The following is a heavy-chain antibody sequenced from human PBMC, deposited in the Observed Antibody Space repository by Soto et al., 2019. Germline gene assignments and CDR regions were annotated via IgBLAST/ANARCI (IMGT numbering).Heavy chain of an antibody. Sequence: GGSLRLSCAASGFTFSSYAMSWVRQAPGKGLEWVSAISGSGGSTYYADSVKGRFTISRDDSKNTLYLQMNSLKTEDTAVYYCARLRSYGYWGQGTLVTVSS. CDR1: GFTFSSYA. J-gene: IGHJ4*02. CDR2: ISGSGGST. D-gene: IGHD2-21*02. V-gene: IGHV3-23*01. CDR3: ARLRSYGY.